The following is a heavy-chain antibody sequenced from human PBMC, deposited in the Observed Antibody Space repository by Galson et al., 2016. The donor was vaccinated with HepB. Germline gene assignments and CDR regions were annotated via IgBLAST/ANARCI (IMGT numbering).Heavy chain of an antibody. CDR3: SRELMGSKEYYYYGMDV. CDR2: LSSTSSPI. Sequence: SLRLSCADSGFSFSSYNMNWVRQAPGKGLEWVSFLSSTSSPIYYADSVKGRFTISRDNAKNSLYLQMNSLRDEDTAVYYCSRELMGSKEYYYYGMDVWGQGTTVTVSS. V-gene: IGHV3-48*02. J-gene: IGHJ6*02. D-gene: IGHD1-26*01. CDR1: GFSFSSYN.